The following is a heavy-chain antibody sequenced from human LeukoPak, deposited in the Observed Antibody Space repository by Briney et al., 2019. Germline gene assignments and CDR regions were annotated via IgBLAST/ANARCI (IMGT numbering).Heavy chain of an antibody. V-gene: IGHV4-59*01. CDR2: IYYSGST. J-gene: IGHJ4*02. Sequence: SETLSLTCTVSGGSISSYYWSWIRQPPGKGLEWIGYIYYSGSTNYNPSPKSRVTISVDTSKNQFSLKLSSVTAADTAVYYCARGSFRSWYVDYWGQGTLVTVSS. D-gene: IGHD6-13*01. CDR1: GGSISSYY. CDR3: ARGSFRSWYVDY.